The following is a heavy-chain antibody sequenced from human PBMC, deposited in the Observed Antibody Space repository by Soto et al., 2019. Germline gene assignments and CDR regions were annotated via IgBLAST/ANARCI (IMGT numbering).Heavy chain of an antibody. CDR1: GFTFSSYW. Sequence: PGGSLRLSCAASGFTFSSYWMHWVRQAPGKGLVWVSRINSDGSSTSYADSVKGRFTISRDNAKNTLYLQMNSLRAEDTAVYYCASHYGSGSYLHHWGQGTLVTVSS. CDR2: INSDGSST. D-gene: IGHD3-10*01. J-gene: IGHJ1*01. CDR3: ASHYGSGSYLHH. V-gene: IGHV3-74*01.